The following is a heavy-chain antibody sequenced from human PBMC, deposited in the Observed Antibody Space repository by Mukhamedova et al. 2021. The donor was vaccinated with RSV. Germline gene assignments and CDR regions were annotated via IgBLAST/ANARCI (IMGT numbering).Heavy chain of an antibody. Sequence: GIIPIFGTANYAQKFQGRVTITADKSTSTAYMELSSLSSEDTAVYYCARNRGYSYGYNWFDPWGQGTLVTVSS. CDR3: ARNRGYSYGYNWFDP. CDR2: IIPIFGTA. J-gene: IGHJ5*02. V-gene: IGHV1-69*06. D-gene: IGHD5-18*01.